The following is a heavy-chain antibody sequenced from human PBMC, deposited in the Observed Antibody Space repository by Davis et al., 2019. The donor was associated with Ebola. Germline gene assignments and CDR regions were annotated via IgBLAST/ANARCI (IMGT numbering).Heavy chain of an antibody. V-gene: IGHV3-74*01. CDR3: ARGRNWFDP. CDR2: INRDGSST. J-gene: IGHJ5*02. Sequence: HTGGSLRLSCAASGFTFSNYWVHWVRQAPGKGPVWVSRINRDGSSTGYADSVKGRFTISRDNAKNMVYVQVNSLKVEDTAVYYCARGRNWFDPWGQGTLVTVSS. CDR1: GFTFSNYW.